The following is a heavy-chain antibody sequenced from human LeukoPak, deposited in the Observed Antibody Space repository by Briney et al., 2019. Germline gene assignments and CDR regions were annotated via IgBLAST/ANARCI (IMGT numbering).Heavy chain of an antibody. V-gene: IGHV3-7*01. CDR1: GFTFSSYG. Sequence: GGSLRLSCAASGFTFSSYGMHWVRQAPGKGLEWVANIKKDGSEKYYVDAVKGRFTISRDNAKTSLYLQMNSLRAEDTAVYYCARDLSGIAGYTYGRGIDYWGQGTLVTVSS. D-gene: IGHD5-18*01. J-gene: IGHJ4*02. CDR3: ARDLSGIAGYTYGRGIDY. CDR2: IKKDGSEK.